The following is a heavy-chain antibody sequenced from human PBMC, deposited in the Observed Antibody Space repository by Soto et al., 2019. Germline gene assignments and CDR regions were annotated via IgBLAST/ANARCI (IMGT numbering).Heavy chain of an antibody. CDR3: ARESEDLTSNFDY. J-gene: IGHJ4*02. Sequence: QVQLVESGGGVVQPGRSLRLSCAASGFTFSTYGMHWVRQAPGKGLEWVAVISYDGSNKYYADSVKGRFTISRDNSKNTVYLQMNSLKAEDTAVYYCARESEDLTSNFDYWGQGTLVTVSS. CDR1: GFTFSTYG. CDR2: ISYDGSNK. V-gene: IGHV3-30*19.